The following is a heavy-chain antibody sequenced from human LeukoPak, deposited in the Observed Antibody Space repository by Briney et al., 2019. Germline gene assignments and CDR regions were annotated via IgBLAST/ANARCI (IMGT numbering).Heavy chain of an antibody. CDR1: GFTFSSYA. J-gene: IGHJ4*02. CDR2: ISNRAGST. Sequence: GGSLRLSCAASGFTFSSYAMSWVRQAPGKGRKWVSVISNRAGSTFYADSVKGRFTISRDNSKNTLYLQMNSLRAEDTAVYYCAKRASGSGTSLYYFDYWGQGTLVTVSS. CDR3: AKRASGSGTSLYYFDY. V-gene: IGHV3-23*01. D-gene: IGHD3-10*01.